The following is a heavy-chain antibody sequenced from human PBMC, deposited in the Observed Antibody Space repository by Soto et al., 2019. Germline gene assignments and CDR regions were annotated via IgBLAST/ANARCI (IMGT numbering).Heavy chain of an antibody. J-gene: IGHJ2*01. CDR1: GFTFSSYA. CDR3: ARRNSGWYFDL. V-gene: IGHV3-23*01. Sequence: EVQLLDSGGGLVQPGGSLRLSCAASGFTFSSYAMNWVRQAPGKGLEWVAAISGSGDSTYYADSVKGRFTISRDNSKNTLYLQMNSLRAEDTAVYYCARRNSGWYFDLWGRGTLVTVSS. D-gene: IGHD4-4*01. CDR2: ISGSGDST.